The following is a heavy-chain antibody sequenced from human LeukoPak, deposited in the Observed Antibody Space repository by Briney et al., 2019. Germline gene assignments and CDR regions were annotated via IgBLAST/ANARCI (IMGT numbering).Heavy chain of an antibody. CDR2: ISINTNT. CDR3: GISQTWYHRFES. V-gene: IGHV3-53*01. CDR1: GIAVSGNY. D-gene: IGHD2-2*01. J-gene: IGHJ4*02. Sequence: GGSLRLSCAASGIAVSGNYMSWVRQTPGNGLEWVSFISINTNTFYAVSVRGRFTISRDTSKNTLLLHMSSLREEDSAVYYCGISQTWYHRFESWGQGTLVTVSS.